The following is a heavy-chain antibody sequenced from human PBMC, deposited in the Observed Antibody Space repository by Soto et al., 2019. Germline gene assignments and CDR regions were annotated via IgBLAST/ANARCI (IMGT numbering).Heavy chain of an antibody. J-gene: IGHJ5*02. CDR3: ARGPTMVRGLRVTHNWFDP. CDR1: GGSFSGYY. Sequence: SETLSLTCAVYGGSFSGYYWSWIRQPPGKGLEWIGEINHSGSTNYNPSLKSRVTISVDTSKNQFSLKLSSVTAADTAVYYCARGPTMVRGLRVTHNWFDPWGQGTLVTVSS. V-gene: IGHV4-34*01. D-gene: IGHD3-10*01. CDR2: INHSGST.